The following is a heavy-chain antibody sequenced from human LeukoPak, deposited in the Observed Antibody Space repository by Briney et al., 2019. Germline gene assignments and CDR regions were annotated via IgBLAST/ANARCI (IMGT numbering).Heavy chain of an antibody. J-gene: IGHJ4*02. CDR2: IYSGGST. Sequence: GGSLRLSCAASGSTVSSYYMNWVRQAPGKGLEWVSVIYSGGSTYYADSVKGRFTISRDNSKNTLYLQMNSLRAEDTAVYYCARDPSPHHYFDYWGQGTLVTVSS. V-gene: IGHV3-53*01. CDR1: GSTVSSYY. CDR3: ARDPSPHHYFDY.